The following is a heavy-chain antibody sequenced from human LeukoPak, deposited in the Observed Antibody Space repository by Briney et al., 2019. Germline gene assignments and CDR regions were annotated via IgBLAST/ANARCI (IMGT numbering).Heavy chain of an antibody. CDR1: GYTFTGYY. CDR2: INPNSGGT. J-gene: IGHJ4*02. D-gene: IGHD5-12*01. Sequence: ASVTVSCKASGYTFTGYYMHWVRQAPGQGLEWMGWINPNSGGTNYAQKFQGRVTMTRDTSISTAYMELSRLRSDDTAVYYCARDQRGYSGYYPWGYWGQGTLVTVSS. V-gene: IGHV1-2*02. CDR3: ARDQRGYSGYYPWGY.